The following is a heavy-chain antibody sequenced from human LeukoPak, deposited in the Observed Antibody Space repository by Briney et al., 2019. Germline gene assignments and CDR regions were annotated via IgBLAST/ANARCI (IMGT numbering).Heavy chain of an antibody. CDR1: GGSISSSSYY. CDR2: IYYSGST. D-gene: IGHD2-2*03. V-gene: IGHV4-39*07. CDR3: ARDGYCSSTSCYFDFDY. Sequence: SETLSLTCTVSGGSISSSSYYWGWIRQPPGKGLEWIGSIYYSGSTYYNPSLKSRVTISVDTSKNQFSLKLSSVTAADTAVYYCARDGYCSSTSCYFDFDYWGQGTLVTVSS. J-gene: IGHJ4*02.